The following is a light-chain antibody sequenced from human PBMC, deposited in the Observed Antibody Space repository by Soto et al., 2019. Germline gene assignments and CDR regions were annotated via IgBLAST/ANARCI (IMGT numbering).Light chain of an antibody. V-gene: IGKV3-20*01. CDR3: QQYSNSPPEFT. CDR2: GAS. J-gene: IGKJ3*01. CDR1: QSVSSNY. Sequence: EMVLTQSPGTLSVSPGERVTLSCRASQSVSSNYLAWYQQRPGQAPRHLIFGASYRATGIPDRFSGSGSGTDFTLTISRLEPEDFAVYYCQQYSNSPPEFTFGPGTKVDTK.